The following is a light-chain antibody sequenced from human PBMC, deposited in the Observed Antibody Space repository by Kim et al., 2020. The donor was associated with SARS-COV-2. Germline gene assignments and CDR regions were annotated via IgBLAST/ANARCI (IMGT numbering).Light chain of an antibody. CDR3: QTWDSHTFV. CDR1: KLGDKY. J-gene: IGLJ1*01. Sequence: SVSPGQTVSITCSGEKLGDKYTYWYQQKPGQSPVLVIYQDDKRPSGIPERFSGSNSGDTATLTISGTQPMDEGDYYCQTWDSHTFVFGAGTKVTVL. CDR2: QDD. V-gene: IGLV3-1*01.